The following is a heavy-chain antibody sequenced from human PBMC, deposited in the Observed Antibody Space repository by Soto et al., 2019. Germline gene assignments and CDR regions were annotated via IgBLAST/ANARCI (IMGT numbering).Heavy chain of an antibody. J-gene: IGHJ6*03. CDR2: IWYDGSNK. D-gene: IGHD3-10*01. Sequence: QVQLVESGGGVVQPGRSLRLSCAASGFTFSSYGMHWVRQAPGKGLEWVAVIWYDGSNKYYADSVKGRFTISRDNSKNTLYLQMNSLRAEDTAVYYCARVYGSGSTKYYYYMDVWGKGTTVTDSS. CDR1: GFTFSSYG. V-gene: IGHV3-33*01. CDR3: ARVYGSGSTKYYYYMDV.